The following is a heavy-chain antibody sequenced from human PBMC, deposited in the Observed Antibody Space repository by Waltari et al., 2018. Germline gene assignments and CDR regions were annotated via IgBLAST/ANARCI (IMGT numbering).Heavy chain of an antibody. D-gene: IGHD3-9*01. Sequence: QITLKESGPTLVKPTQTLTLTCTFSGFSLSTSGVGVGWLRQPPGKALEWLALIYWNDDKRYSPSLKSRLTITKDTSKNQVVLTMTNMDPVDTATYYCAHRRNYDILTGYWEDAFDIWGQGTMVTVSS. CDR2: IYWNDDK. V-gene: IGHV2-5*01. CDR3: AHRRNYDILTGYWEDAFDI. CDR1: GFSLSTSGVG. J-gene: IGHJ3*02.